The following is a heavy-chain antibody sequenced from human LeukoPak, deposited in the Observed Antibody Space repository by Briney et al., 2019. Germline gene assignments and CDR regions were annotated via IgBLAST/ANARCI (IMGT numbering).Heavy chain of an antibody. Sequence: RGSLRLSCAASGFTFSSYEMNWVRQAPGKGLECISTLTSGGHNTYYADSVKGRFTTPRDNSKNTLYLQMNSLRDDDTAVYYCAKDVRSWFYGMDVWGQGTTVTVSS. CDR1: GFTFSSYE. V-gene: IGHV3-23*01. CDR3: AKDVRSWFYGMDV. CDR2: LTSGGHNT. D-gene: IGHD3-10*01. J-gene: IGHJ6*02.